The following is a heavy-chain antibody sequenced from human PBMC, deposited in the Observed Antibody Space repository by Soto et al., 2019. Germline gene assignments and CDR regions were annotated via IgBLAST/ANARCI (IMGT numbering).Heavy chain of an antibody. CDR3: AKDLSSAGWHYDDSDA. CDR1: GLTFSNPG. V-gene: IGHV3-30*18. D-gene: IGHD3-3*01. Sequence: EGSLRLSCEVHGLTFSNPGMHWVRQAPGMGLEWVAGTSYDGTNKYYARSVQGRFTISRENSMKTLYLQMNSLRTEDTAVYYCAKDLSSAGWHYDDSDAWGQGTTVTV. CDR2: TSYDGTNK. J-gene: IGHJ6*01.